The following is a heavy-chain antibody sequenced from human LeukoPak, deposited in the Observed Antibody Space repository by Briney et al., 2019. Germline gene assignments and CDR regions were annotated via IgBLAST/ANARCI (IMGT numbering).Heavy chain of an antibody. CDR1: GFTFSSYA. V-gene: IGHV3-23*01. CDR3: AKDRYSYGDFDY. D-gene: IGHD5-18*01. CDR2: ISGSGGST. Sequence: GGSLRLSCAASGFTFSSYAMSWVRQAPGKGLEWVSAISGSGGSTYYADSVKGRFTISRDNSKNTLYLQMNSPRAEDTAVYYCAKDRYSYGDFDYWGQGTLVTVSS. J-gene: IGHJ4*02.